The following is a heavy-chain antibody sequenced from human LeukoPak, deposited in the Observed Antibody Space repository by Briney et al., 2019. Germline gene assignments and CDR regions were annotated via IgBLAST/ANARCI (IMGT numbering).Heavy chain of an antibody. CDR1: GFTFSSYD. CDR3: ARAGYSGYAREAFDI. CDR2: IGTAGDT. Sequence: GGSLRLSCAASGFTFSSYDMHWVRQATGKGLEWVSAIGTAGDTYYPGSVKGRFTISRENAKNSLYLQMNSLRAGDTAVYYCARAGYSGYAREAFDIWGQGTMVTVSS. J-gene: IGHJ3*02. V-gene: IGHV3-13*01. D-gene: IGHD5-12*01.